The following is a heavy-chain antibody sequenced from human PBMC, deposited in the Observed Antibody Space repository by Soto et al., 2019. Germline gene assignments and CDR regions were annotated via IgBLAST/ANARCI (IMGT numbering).Heavy chain of an antibody. CDR2: IIPILGIA. V-gene: IGHV1-69*02. J-gene: IGHJ3*02. CDR3: ARVVYGDYAFDI. Sequence: QVQLVQSGAEVKKPGSSVKVSCKASGGTFSSYTTSWVRQAPGQGLEWMGRIIPILGIANYAQKFQGRVTITADKSTSTAYMELSSLRSEDTAVYYCARVVYGDYAFDIWGQGTMVTVSS. D-gene: IGHD4-17*01. CDR1: GGTFSSYT.